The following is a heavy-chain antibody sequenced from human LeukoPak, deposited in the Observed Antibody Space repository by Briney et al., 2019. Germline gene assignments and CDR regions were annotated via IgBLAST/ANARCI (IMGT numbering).Heavy chain of an antibody. Sequence: PSETLSLAWAVYGGSFTGYYWSWIRQPPGKGLEWIGEINHSGSTNYNPSLKSRVTISVDTSKNQFSLKLSSVTAADTAVYYCASGWYGYWGKGTLVTVSS. J-gene: IGHJ4*02. V-gene: IGHV4-34*01. CDR1: GGSFTGYY. CDR2: INHSGST. D-gene: IGHD6-13*01. CDR3: ASGWYGY.